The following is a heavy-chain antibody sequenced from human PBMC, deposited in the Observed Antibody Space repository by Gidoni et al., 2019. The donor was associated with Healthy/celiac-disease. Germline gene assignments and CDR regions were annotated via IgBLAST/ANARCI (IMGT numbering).Heavy chain of an antibody. D-gene: IGHD4-17*01. CDR1: EGSFGGYY. CDR3: ARMSGDYESSYAFDN. CDR2: INNSVST. Sequence: QVHQQQWGAALLKTVANLYCTCDVYEGSFGGYYWSCIRPPPWTGLEWVGEINNSVSTNYNPYLKIRITITVDTSTNKFSLKLSSVTAADTAVYYCARMSGDYESSYAFDNWGQGTMVTVSS. V-gene: IGHV4-34*01. J-gene: IGHJ3*02.